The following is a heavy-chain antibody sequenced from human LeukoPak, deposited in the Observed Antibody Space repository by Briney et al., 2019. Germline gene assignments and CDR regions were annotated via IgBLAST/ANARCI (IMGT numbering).Heavy chain of an antibody. D-gene: IGHD5-18*01. CDR1: GFTVSRSY. CDR2: IYSGGST. CDR3: ARVGYSYGHWYFDL. Sequence: GSLRLSCVASGFTVSRSYMSWVRQAPGKGLEWVSVIYSGGSTYYADSVKGRFTISRDSSKNTLYLQMDSLRAGDTAVYYCARVGYSYGHWYFDLWGRGTLVTVSS. J-gene: IGHJ2*01. V-gene: IGHV3-53*01.